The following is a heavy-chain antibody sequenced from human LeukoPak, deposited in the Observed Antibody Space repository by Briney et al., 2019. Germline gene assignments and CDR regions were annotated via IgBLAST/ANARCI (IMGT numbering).Heavy chain of an antibody. CDR1: GFTVGLSLSSSS. CDR3: ARDQGDFTLTAVQ. V-gene: IGHV3-21*06. CDR2: ISSVSSLI. D-gene: IGHD2-21*02. J-gene: IGHJ1*01. Sequence: PGGSLRLSCTASGFTVGLSLSSSSMSWVRLAPGKGLEWVSSISSVSSLIFYADSVKVRFTISRDNAKNSVFLHMNSLRAEDTALYYCARDQGDFTLTAVQWGQGTLVTVSS.